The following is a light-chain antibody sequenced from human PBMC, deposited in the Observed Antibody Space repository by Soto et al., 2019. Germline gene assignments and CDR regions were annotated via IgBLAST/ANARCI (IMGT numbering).Light chain of an antibody. V-gene: IGLV2-14*01. CDR2: KVS. CDR3: CSYTRSYTLV. Sequence: QSVLTQPASVSGSPRQSITISCTGTSSDFCDGGFVSWYQHLTGNAPKLMVYKVSNRPSGVSNRFSGYKSGNTSSLTISGLQGEDEADYYCCSYTRSYTLVVGGGTKFTVL. CDR1: SSDFCDGGF. J-gene: IGLJ2*01.